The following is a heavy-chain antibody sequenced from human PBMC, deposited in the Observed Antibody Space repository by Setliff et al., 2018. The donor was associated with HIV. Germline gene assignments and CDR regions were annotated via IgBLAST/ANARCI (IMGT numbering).Heavy chain of an antibody. Sequence: AASVKVSCKASGYTFTDYYIHWVRQAPGQGLEWMGWINSASGGTNYAQNFQGRVTVTRDTSINTAYVELNSLKSDDTAVYYCARDYLHVFDIWGQGTMVTVSS. J-gene: IGHJ3*02. CDR1: GYTFTDYY. CDR2: INSASGGT. V-gene: IGHV1-2*02. CDR3: ARDYLHVFDI.